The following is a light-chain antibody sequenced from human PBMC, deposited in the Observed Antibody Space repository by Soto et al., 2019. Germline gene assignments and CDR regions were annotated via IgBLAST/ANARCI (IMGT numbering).Light chain of an antibody. Sequence: QSVLAQPASVSASPGQSITMSCIGTYRDVGGYKHVSWYQQHPGNAPKLILYEASNRPSGISNRFSGSKSGNTASLTISGLQADDEADYNCSSYTSASNLYIFGPGTKVTVL. CDR3: SSYTSASNLYI. J-gene: IGLJ1*01. CDR2: EAS. V-gene: IGLV2-14*01. CDR1: YRDVGGYKH.